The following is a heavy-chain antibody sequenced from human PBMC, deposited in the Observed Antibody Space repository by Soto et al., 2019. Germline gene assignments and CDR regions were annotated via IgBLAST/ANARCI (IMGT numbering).Heavy chain of an antibody. Sequence: GGSLRLSCAASGFTFSSYAMSWVRQAPGKGLEWVSAISGSGGSTYYADSVKGRFTISRDNSKNTLYLQMNSLRAEDTAVYYCARFDIAVAGTDYYYGMDVWGQGTTVTVS. D-gene: IGHD6-19*01. J-gene: IGHJ6*02. CDR3: ARFDIAVAGTDYYYGMDV. CDR1: GFTFSSYA. V-gene: IGHV3-23*01. CDR2: ISGSGGST.